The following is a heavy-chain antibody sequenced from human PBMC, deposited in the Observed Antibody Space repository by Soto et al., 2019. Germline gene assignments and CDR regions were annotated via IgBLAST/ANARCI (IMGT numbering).Heavy chain of an antibody. CDR1: GFTFSSYA. Sequence: GGSLRLSCAASGFTFSSYAMSWVRQAPGKGLEWVSAISGSGGSTYYADSVKGRFTISRDNSKNTLYLQMNSLRADDTALYYCADTVPAASHYDNYDMDVWGQGTTVTVSS. J-gene: IGHJ6*02. D-gene: IGHD2-2*01. CDR3: ADTVPAASHYDNYDMDV. V-gene: IGHV3-23*01. CDR2: ISGSGGST.